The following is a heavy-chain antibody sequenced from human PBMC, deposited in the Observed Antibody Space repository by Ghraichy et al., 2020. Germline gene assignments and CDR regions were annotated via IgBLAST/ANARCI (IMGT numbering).Heavy chain of an antibody. J-gene: IGHJ4*02. CDR1: GGSFSGYY. CDR2: INHSGST. Sequence: SETLSLTCAVYGGSFSGYYWSWIRQPPGKGLEWIGEINHSGSTNYNPSFKSRVTISVDTSKNQFSLKLSSVTAADTAVYYCARHYYDSSGYRRPLDYWGQGTLVTVSS. CDR3: ARHYYDSSGYRRPLDY. D-gene: IGHD3-22*01. V-gene: IGHV4-34*01.